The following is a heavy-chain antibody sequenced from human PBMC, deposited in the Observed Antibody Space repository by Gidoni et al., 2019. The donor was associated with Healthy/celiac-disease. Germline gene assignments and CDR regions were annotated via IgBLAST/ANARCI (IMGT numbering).Heavy chain of an antibody. J-gene: IGHJ4*02. CDR2: IDTSGST. CDR3: ARGVVVAATLGSFDY. V-gene: IGHV4-61*02. D-gene: IGHD2-15*01. Sequence: QVQLQESGPGLVKPSQTLSLTCTVSGGSISSGSHYWSWIRQPAGKGLEWIGRIDTSGSTNYNPSLKSRVTISVDTSKNQFSLKLSSVTAADTAVYYCARGVVVAATLGSFDYWGQGTLVTVSS. CDR1: GGSISSGSHY.